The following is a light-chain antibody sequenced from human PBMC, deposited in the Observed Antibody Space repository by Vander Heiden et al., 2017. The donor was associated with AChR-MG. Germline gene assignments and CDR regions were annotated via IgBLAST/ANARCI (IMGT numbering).Light chain of an antibody. CDR1: GSDIGGYNY. J-gene: IGLJ3*02. CDR2: DVN. V-gene: IGLV2-14*03. Sequence: QSALPPPASVSGSPGQSITISCTGSGSDIGGYNYVSWYQLHPGGAPKLMIYDVNKRPSGISYRFSGSKSDNTASLTISGLQVEDGAVYYCLSYTTSSALLFGGGTKLTVL. CDR3: LSYTTSSALL.